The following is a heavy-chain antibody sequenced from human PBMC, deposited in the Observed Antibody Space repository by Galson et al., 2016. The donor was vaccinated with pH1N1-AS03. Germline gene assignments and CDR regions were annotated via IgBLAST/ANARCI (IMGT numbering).Heavy chain of an antibody. CDR2: INHSGST. Sequence: TLSLTCAVYGGSFNNYYWNWIRQSPGKGLEWVGEINHSGSTDYNPSLKSRVTISVDPSKNQISLNLNFVTAADTAVYYCARGSYSSGWYRGRNAFDIWGQGTMATVSS. D-gene: IGHD6-19*01. CDR3: ARGSYSSGWYRGRNAFDI. CDR1: GGSFNNYY. J-gene: IGHJ3*02. V-gene: IGHV4-34*01.